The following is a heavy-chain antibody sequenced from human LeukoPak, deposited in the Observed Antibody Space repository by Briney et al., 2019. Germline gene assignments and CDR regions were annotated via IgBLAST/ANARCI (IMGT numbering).Heavy chain of an antibody. CDR1: GASITSESYY. CDR2: IYASGVT. D-gene: IGHD3-9*01. V-gene: IGHV4-61*02. J-gene: IGHJ6*02. Sequence: PSQTLSLTCSVSGASITSESYYWTWVRQPAGRGLEWIGRIYASGVTSYNPSLKTRLTISLDTSKNQISLRLNSVTAADTAVYYCASKREYDILTGYDYGMDVWGQGTTVTVSS. CDR3: ASKREYDILTGYDYGMDV.